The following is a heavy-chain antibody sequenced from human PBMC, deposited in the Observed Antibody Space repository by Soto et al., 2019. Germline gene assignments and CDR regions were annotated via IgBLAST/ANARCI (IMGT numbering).Heavy chain of an antibody. J-gene: IGHJ5*02. CDR1: GFTFASHW. CDR2: INIDGRTT. CDR3: SRTQGSLGGLRGA. Sequence: PGGSLRLSCTASGFTFASHWMHWVRQSPGKGLVWVSRINIDGRTTNYADSVKGRFTISRENARKTLYLQMNTLRGEDSAVYYCSRTQGSLGGLRGAWGQGXLVTVSS. D-gene: IGHD2-15*01. V-gene: IGHV3-74*01.